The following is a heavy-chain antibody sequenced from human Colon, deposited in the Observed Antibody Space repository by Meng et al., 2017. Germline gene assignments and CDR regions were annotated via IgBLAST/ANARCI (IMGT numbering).Heavy chain of an antibody. J-gene: IGHJ4*02. CDR2: IHYSGGR. V-gene: IGHV4-61*01. CDR1: GVSVRIVSNQ. Sequence: GQLQEGGPGLVGISGTRSLSCNCAGVSVRIVSNQWSWIRKHPGRGLEWIGLIHYSGGRTYNTSLKSRVTMSVETYKNQVSLRMTCVTAADTAVYYCARFYGSGTFEVHDYWGQGTLVTVSS. D-gene: IGHD3-10*01. CDR3: ARFYGSGTFEVHDY.